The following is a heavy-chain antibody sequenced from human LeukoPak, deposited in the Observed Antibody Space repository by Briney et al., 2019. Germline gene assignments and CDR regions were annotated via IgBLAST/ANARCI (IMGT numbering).Heavy chain of an antibody. V-gene: IGHV3-53*01. CDR1: GFTVSSDS. CDR2: IYSGVST. D-gene: IGHD4/OR15-4a*01. CDR3: ARRAGAYSHPYDY. J-gene: IGHJ4*02. Sequence: GGSLRLSCTVSGFTVSSDSMSWVRQAPGKGLEWVSFIYSGVSTHYSDSVKGRFTISRDNSKNTLYLQMNSLRAEDTAVYYCARRAGAYSHPYDYWGQGTLVTVSS.